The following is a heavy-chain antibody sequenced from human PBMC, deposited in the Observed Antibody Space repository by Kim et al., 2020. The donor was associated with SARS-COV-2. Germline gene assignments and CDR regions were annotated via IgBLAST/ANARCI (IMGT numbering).Heavy chain of an antibody. D-gene: IGHD1-1*01. CDR3: TRGPGTTLSFRDA. Sequence: GGSLRLSCAASGFSFSNSAMRWVRQASGKGLEWVSSIRSKGNSKATTDAASVRGTITIAKDDTKNAADMKINSLKNAATAVYSSTRGPGTTLSFRDA. CDR1: GFSFSNSA. J-gene: IGHJ3*01. CDR2: IRSKGNSKAT. V-gene: IGHV3-73*01.